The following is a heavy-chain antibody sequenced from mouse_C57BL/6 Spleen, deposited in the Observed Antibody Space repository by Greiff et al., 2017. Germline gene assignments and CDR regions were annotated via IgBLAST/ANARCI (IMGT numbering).Heavy chain of an antibody. D-gene: IGHD2-4*01. CDR2: IYPGSGST. CDR1: GYTFTSYW. V-gene: IGHV1-55*01. CDR3: ARYYDYLRYFDV. J-gene: IGHJ1*03. Sequence: QVQLQQPGAELVKPGASVKMSCKASGYTFTSYWITWVKQRPGQGLEWIGDIYPGSGSTNYNEKFKGKATLTVDTSSSTAYMQLSSLTSEDSAVYYCARYYDYLRYFDVWGTGTTVTVSS.